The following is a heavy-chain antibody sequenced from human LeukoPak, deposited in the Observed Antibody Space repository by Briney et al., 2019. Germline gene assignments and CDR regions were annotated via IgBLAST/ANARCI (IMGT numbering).Heavy chain of an antibody. CDR2: ISAYNGNT. V-gene: IGHV1-18*01. CDR3: ARDARGYSYGRLLLDY. J-gene: IGHJ4*02. D-gene: IGHD5-18*01. CDR1: GYTFTSYG. Sequence: ASVKVSCKASGYTFTSYGISWVRQAPGQGLEWVGWISAYNGNTNYAQKLQGRVTMTTDTSTSTAYMELRSLGSDDTAVYYCARDARGYSYGRLLLDYWGRGTLVTVSS.